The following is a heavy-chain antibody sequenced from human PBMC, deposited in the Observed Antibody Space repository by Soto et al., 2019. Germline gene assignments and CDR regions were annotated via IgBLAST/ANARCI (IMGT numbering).Heavy chain of an antibody. V-gene: IGHV3-74*01. CDR1: GFTFSSSW. Sequence: GGSLTLSCAASGFTFSSSWLHWVRQASGKGLVWVSRINPDGSSTNYADSVKGRFTISRDNAKYTLYLQMISLRAEDMAVYYCTRDHPGPGIDYWGQGTLVTV. J-gene: IGHJ4*02. CDR3: TRDHPGPGIDY. CDR2: INPDGSST.